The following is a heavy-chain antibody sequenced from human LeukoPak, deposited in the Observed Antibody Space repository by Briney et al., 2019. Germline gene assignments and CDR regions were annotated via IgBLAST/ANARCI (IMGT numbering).Heavy chain of an antibody. V-gene: IGHV5-51*01. Sequence: GESLKISCKGSGYSFTSYWIAWVRQMPGKGLEWMGIIYPGGSDTRYSPSFQGHVTISADKSISTAYLQWSSLEASDTAMYYCAREGVVFTDYFDYWGQGTLVTVSS. CDR2: IYPGGSDT. J-gene: IGHJ4*02. CDR1: GYSFTSYW. CDR3: AREGVVFTDYFDY. D-gene: IGHD3-22*01.